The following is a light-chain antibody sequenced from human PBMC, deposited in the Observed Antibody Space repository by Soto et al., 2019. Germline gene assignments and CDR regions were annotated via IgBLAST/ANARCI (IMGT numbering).Light chain of an antibody. J-gene: IGLJ1*01. Sequence: QSALTQPASVSGSPGQSITISCTGTSSDVGGYNYVSWYQQHPGKAPKLMIYDVSNRPSGVSNRFSGPKSGNTASLTISGLQAEDEADYYCSSYTSSTVFGTGTKVTVL. CDR2: DVS. V-gene: IGLV2-14*01. CDR1: SSDVGGYNY. CDR3: SSYTSSTV.